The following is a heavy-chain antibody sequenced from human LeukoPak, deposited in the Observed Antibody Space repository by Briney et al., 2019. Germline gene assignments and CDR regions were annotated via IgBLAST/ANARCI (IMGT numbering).Heavy chain of an antibody. V-gene: IGHV3-15*01. CDR1: GFTFSNAW. CDR3: TTDPDTATGSFFDY. CDR2: IKSKTDGGTT. J-gene: IGHJ4*02. D-gene: IGHD5-18*01. Sequence: AGGSLRLSCAASGFTFSNAWMSWVRQAPGKGLEWVGRIKSKTDGGTTDYAAPVKGRFTISRDDSKNTLYLQMNSLKTEDTAVYYCTTDPDTATGSFFDYWGQGTLVTVSS.